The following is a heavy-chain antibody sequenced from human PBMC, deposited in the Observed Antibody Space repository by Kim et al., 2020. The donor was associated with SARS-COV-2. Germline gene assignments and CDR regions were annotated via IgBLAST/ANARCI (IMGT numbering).Heavy chain of an antibody. D-gene: IGHD3-3*01. J-gene: IGHJ6*02. CDR2: IYYSGST. CDR1: GGSISSSSYY. CDR3: AGHSGYYIPYYYGMDV. Sequence: SETLSLTCTVSGGSISSSSYYWGWIRQPPGKGLEWIGSIYYSGSTYYNPSLKSRVTISVDTSKNQFSLKLSSVTAADTAVYYCAGHSGYYIPYYYGMDVWGQGTTVTVSS. V-gene: IGHV4-39*07.